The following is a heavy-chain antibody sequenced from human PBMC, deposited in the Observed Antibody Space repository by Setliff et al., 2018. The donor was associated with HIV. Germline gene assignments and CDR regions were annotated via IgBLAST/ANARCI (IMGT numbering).Heavy chain of an antibody. CDR3: AREERYYDGKGALDY. CDR1: GGTFSSYA. CDR2: INPIIGTA. Sequence: GASVKVSCKASGGTFSSYAISWVRQAPGQGLEWMGGINPIIGTANYAQKFQGRVTITRDESTSTAYMELSSLRSEDTAVYYCAREERYYDGKGALDYWGQGMLVTVSS. V-gene: IGHV1-69*05. D-gene: IGHD3-22*01. J-gene: IGHJ4*02.